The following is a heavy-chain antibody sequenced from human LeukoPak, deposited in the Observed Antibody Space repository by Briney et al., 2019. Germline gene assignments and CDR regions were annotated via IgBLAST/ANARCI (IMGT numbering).Heavy chain of an antibody. Sequence: SETLSLTCTVSGGSISSSSYYWGWIRQPPGKGLEWIGSIYYSGSTYYNPSLKSRVTISVDTSKNQFSLKLSSMTAADTAVYYCASLRIGSFPGGDFDYWGQGTLVTVSS. J-gene: IGHJ4*02. CDR3: ASLRIGSFPGGDFDY. CDR1: GGSISSSSYY. D-gene: IGHD2-8*02. V-gene: IGHV4-39*01. CDR2: IYYSGST.